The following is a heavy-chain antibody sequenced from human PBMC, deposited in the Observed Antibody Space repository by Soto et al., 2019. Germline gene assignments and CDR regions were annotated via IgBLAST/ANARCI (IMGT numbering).Heavy chain of an antibody. CDR1: GFTFSSYG. D-gene: IGHD3-3*01. V-gene: IGHV3-30*18. CDR3: ANQLESGTDAIDI. J-gene: IGHJ3*02. Sequence: GGSLRLSCAASGFTFSSYGMHWVRQAPGKGLEWVAVLSYDGSNKYYADSVKGRFTISRDNSKNTLYLQMDSLRAEDTAVYYCANQLESGTDAIDIWGQGTMVTVSS. CDR2: LSYDGSNK.